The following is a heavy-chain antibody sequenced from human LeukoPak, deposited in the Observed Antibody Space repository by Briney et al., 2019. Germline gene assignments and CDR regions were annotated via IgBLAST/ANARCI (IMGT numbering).Heavy chain of an antibody. D-gene: IGHD2-2*01. CDR1: GGSISTYS. CDR3: ASTERCSTTCPLDY. J-gene: IGHJ4*02. V-gene: IGHV4-59*12. CDR2: IYYSGST. Sequence: SETLSLTCTVSGGSISTYSWSWIRQPPGKGLEWIGYIYYSGSTNYNPSLKSRVTISLDTSKSQFSLKLSSVTAADTALYYCASTERCSTTCPLDYWGQGTLVTVSS.